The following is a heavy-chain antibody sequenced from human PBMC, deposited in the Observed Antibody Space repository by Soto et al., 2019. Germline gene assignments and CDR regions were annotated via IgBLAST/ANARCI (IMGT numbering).Heavy chain of an antibody. CDR3: ANNKAGYYYGMDV. Sequence: QVQLVESGGGVVQPGRSLRLSCAASGFTFSSYGMHWVRQAPGKGLEWVAVISYDGSNKYYADSVKGRFTISRDNSKNTLYLQMNSLRAEDTAVYYCANNKAGYYYGMDVWCQGTTVTVSS. CDR1: GFTFSSYG. D-gene: IGHD3-10*01. V-gene: IGHV3-30*18. CDR2: ISYDGSNK. J-gene: IGHJ6*02.